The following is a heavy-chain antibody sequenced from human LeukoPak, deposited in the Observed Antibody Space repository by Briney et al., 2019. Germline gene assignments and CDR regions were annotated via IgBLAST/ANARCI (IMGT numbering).Heavy chain of an antibody. CDR1: GYTFTSYG. CDR3: ARAVSVAGTRDDAFDI. Sequence: ASVKVSCKASGYTFTSYGISWVRQAPGQGLEWMGWISAYNGNTNYALKLQGRVTMTTDTSTSTAYMELRSLRSDDTAVYYCARAVSVAGTRDDAFDIWGQGTMVTVSS. CDR2: ISAYNGNT. J-gene: IGHJ3*02. D-gene: IGHD6-19*01. V-gene: IGHV1-18*01.